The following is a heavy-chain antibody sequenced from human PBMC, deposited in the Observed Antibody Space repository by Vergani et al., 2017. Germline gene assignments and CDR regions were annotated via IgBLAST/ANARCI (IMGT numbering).Heavy chain of an antibody. Sequence: EVQLVESGGGLFQPGGSLRLSCAASVFTVSSNSMSWVRPAPGTGLEWVSVIYSGGSTSYADSVEGRFTISRHNSKNTLYLQMNSLRAEDTAVYYCARQDANNPRDSDIWGQGTMVTGSS. D-gene: IGHD1/OR15-1a*01. CDR3: ARQDANNPRDSDI. CDR2: IYSGGST. V-gene: IGHV3-53*04. CDR1: VFTVSSNS. J-gene: IGHJ3*02.